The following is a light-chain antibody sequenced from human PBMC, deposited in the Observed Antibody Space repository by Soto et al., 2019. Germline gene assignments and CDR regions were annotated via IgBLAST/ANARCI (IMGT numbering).Light chain of an antibody. CDR2: GAS. J-gene: IGKJ1*01. CDR3: QQYNNWPT. Sequence: EIVMTQSPATLSVSPGERATVSCRASQSVSSNLAWYQQKPGQAPRLLIYGASTRATGIPVRFSGSGSGTEFTLTISSLQSEDFAVYYCQQYNNWPTFGQGTKVEIK. CDR1: QSVSSN. V-gene: IGKV3-15*01.